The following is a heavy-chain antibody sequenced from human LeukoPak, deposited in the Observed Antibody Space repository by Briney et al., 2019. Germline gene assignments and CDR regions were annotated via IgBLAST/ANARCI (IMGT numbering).Heavy chain of an antibody. V-gene: IGHV3-74*01. CDR1: GFSFSTYW. D-gene: IGHD1/OR15-1a*01. Sequence: PGGSLRLSCVASGFSFSTYWMHWVRQVPGKGLVWVSRINPDGSSTNYADSVRGRFTISRYNAKNTLYLQMSSLRAEDTALYYCASPHVGTVSNWFDPWGQGTLVTVSS. J-gene: IGHJ5*02. CDR3: ASPHVGTVSNWFDP. CDR2: INPDGSST.